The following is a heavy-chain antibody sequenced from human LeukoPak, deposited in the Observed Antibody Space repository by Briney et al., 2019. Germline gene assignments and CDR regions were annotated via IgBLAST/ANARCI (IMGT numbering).Heavy chain of an antibody. CDR2: ISYDGSNK. CDR1: GFTFSSYS. D-gene: IGHD5-24*01. J-gene: IGHJ4*02. CDR3: ARDDRGQRWLPLI. Sequence: GGSLRLSCAASGFTFSSYSMNWVRQAPGKGLEWVAVISYDGSNKYYADSVKGRFTISRDNSKNTLYLQMNSLRAEDTAVYYCARDDRGQRWLPLIWGQGTLVTVSS. V-gene: IGHV3-30*03.